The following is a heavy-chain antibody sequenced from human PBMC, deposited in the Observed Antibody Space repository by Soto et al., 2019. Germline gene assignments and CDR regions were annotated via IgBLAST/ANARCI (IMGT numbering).Heavy chain of an antibody. V-gene: IGHV1-18*01. CDR3: ASGCSGGSCYKQNYLDY. J-gene: IGHJ4*02. D-gene: IGHD2-15*01. Sequence: QVQLVQSGAEVKKPGASVKVSCKASGYTFTSYGISWVRQAPGQGLEWMGWISAYNGNTNYAQKLQGRVTMTTDTSTSTDYMELRSLRSDDTAVYYCASGCSGGSCYKQNYLDYWGQRTLVTVSS. CDR2: ISAYNGNT. CDR1: GYTFTSYG.